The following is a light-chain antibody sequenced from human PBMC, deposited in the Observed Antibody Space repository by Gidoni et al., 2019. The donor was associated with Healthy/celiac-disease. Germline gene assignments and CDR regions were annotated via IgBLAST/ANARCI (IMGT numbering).Light chain of an antibody. CDR1: QSISSY. J-gene: IGKJ1*01. Sequence: DIKMPQSPSSLSASVGDRVTITCRASQSISSYLNWYQQKPGKAPKLLIYAASSLQSGVPSRFSGSGSGTDFTLTISSLQPEDFATYYCQHSYSTPPWTFGQGTKVEIK. CDR3: QHSYSTPPWT. V-gene: IGKV1-39*01. CDR2: AAS.